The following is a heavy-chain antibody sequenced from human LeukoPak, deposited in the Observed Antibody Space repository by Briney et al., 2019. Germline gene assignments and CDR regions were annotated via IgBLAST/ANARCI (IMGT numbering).Heavy chain of an antibody. J-gene: IGHJ4*02. Sequence: GGSLRLSCAASGFTVSSNYMSWVRQAPGKGLEWASVIYSGGSTYYADSVKGRFTISRDNSKNTLYLQMNSLRAEDTAVYYCARRDGYNYYYFDYWGQGTLVTVSS. CDR2: IYSGGST. CDR3: ARRDGYNYYYFDY. D-gene: IGHD5-24*01. V-gene: IGHV3-53*01. CDR1: GFTVSSNY.